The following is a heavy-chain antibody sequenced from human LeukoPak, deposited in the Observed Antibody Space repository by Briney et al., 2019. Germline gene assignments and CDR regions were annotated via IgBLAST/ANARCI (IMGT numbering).Heavy chain of an antibody. CDR3: TSWYPSFDY. D-gene: IGHD6-13*01. J-gene: IGHJ4*02. CDR1: GFTFSSYA. CDR2: ISYDGSNK. V-gene: IGHV3-30*01. Sequence: PGRSLRLSCAASGFTFSSYAMHWVRQAPGKGLEWVAVISYDGSNKYYADSVKGRFTISRDNAKNTLQLQMNSLRAEDTAVYYCTSWYPSFDYWGQGTLVTVSS.